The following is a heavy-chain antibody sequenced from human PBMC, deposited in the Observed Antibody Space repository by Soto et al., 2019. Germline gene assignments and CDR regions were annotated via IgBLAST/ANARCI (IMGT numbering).Heavy chain of an antibody. V-gene: IGHV4-30-4*01. CDR2: ISNSGST. D-gene: IGHD5-18*01. CDR3: ATESGSTYGYFDY. J-gene: IGHJ4*02. Sequence: SETLSLTCTVSGGSVTSDEDYWSWIRQSPGKGLEWIGYISNSGSTGYNPSLKTRLSVSVDRSKNQFTLRLTSVTAADTAVYFCATESGSTYGYFDYWGQGTQVTVSS. CDR1: GGSVTSDEDY.